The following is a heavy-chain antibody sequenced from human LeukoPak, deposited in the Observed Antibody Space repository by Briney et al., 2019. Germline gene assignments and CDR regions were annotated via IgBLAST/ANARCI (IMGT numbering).Heavy chain of an antibody. V-gene: IGHV3-30*04. J-gene: IGHJ4*02. D-gene: IGHD6-13*01. Sequence: QPGGSLRLSCAASGFTFSSYAMHWVRQAPGKGLEWVAVISYDGSNKYYADSVKGRFTISRDNSKNTLYLQMNSLRAEDTAVYYCARDPTPLYSSSSGGIDYWGQGTLVTVSS. CDR1: GFTFSSYA. CDR2: ISYDGSNK. CDR3: ARDPTPLYSSSSGGIDY.